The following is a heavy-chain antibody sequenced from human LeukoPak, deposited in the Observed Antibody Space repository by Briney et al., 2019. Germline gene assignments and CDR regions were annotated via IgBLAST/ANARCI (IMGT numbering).Heavy chain of an antibody. CDR2: IVVGSGNT. V-gene: IGHV1-58*01. CDR1: GSTFTSSA. J-gene: IGHJ3*02. CDR3: AAGGYDFWSGYPDAFDI. Sequence: GASVKVSCKASGSTFTSSAVQWVRQARGQRLEWIGWIVVGSGNTNYAQKFQERVTITRDMSTSTAYMELSSLRSEDTAVYYCAAGGYDFWSGYPDAFDIWGQGTMVTVSS. D-gene: IGHD3-3*01.